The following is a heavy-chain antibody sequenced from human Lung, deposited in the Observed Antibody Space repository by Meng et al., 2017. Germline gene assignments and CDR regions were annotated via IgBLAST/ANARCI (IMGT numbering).Heavy chain of an antibody. CDR3: AHQAVAGTRGWFDP. D-gene: IGHD6-19*01. Sequence: ASVKVSCKASGYTFTGYYMHWVRQAPGQGLEWMGRINPNSGGTNYAQKFQGRGTMTRDTSISTAYMELSRLRADDTAVYYCAHQAVAGTRGWFDPWGQGTLVTVSS. CDR2: INPNSGGT. V-gene: IGHV1-2*06. J-gene: IGHJ5*02. CDR1: GYTFTGYY.